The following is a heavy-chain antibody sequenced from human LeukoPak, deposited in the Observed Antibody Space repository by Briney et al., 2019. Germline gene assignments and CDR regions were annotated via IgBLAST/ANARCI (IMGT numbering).Heavy chain of an antibody. Sequence: SETLSLTCTVSGGSISSYYWSWIRQPAGKGLEWIGRIYTSGSTNYNPSLKSRVTMSVDTSKNQFSLKLSSVTAADTAVYYCARDITYSGYSYGYADYYYYYMDVWGKGTTVTVS. V-gene: IGHV4-4*07. CDR2: IYTSGST. CDR3: ARDITYSGYSYGYADYYYYYMDV. D-gene: IGHD5-18*01. CDR1: GGSISSYY. J-gene: IGHJ6*03.